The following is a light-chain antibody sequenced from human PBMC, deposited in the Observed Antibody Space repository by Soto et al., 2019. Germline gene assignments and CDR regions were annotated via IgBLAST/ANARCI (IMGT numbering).Light chain of an antibody. CDR1: SSNIGAGYD. J-gene: IGLJ3*02. V-gene: IGLV1-40*01. Sequence: QSVLTQPPSVSGAPGQTITISCTGSSSNIGAGYDVHWYQQFPGTVPKLLIYDNSNRPSGVPDRFSGSKSGTSASLAITGLQAEDEADYYCQSYDSSLSGSVFGGGTKLTVL. CDR2: DNS. CDR3: QSYDSSLSGSV.